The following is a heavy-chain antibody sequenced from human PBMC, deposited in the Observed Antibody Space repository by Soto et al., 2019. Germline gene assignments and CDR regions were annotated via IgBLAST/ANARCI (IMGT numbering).Heavy chain of an antibody. J-gene: IGHJ6*02. CDR3: ARGEHAFFYYGLDV. CDR1: GGSITSSY. V-gene: IGHV4-59*12. Sequence: SETLSLTCTVSGGSITSSYWSWIRRPPGKGLEWIAYIYDTGISGYTPSTSYNPSLKSRVTMSVDTSKSQFSLKLTSVTAADTAVYYCARGEHAFFYYGLDVWGQGITVPVSS. CDR2: IYDTGISGYTPST.